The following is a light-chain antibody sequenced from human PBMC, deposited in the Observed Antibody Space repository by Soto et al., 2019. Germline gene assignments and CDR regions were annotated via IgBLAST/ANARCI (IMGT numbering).Light chain of an antibody. V-gene: IGKV1-27*01. CDR3: QKYNSASFT. J-gene: IGKJ3*01. Sequence: DIQMTQSPSSLSASVGDRVAITCRASQGISNYLAWYQQKPGKVPKLLIYAASTLQSGVPSRFSGSGSGTYFTITISSLQPEDVATYYCQKYNSASFTFGPGTKVDIK. CDR2: AAS. CDR1: QGISNY.